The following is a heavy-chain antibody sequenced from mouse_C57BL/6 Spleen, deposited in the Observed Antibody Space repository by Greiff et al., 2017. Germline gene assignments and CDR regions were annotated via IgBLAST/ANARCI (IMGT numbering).Heavy chain of an antibody. Sequence: QVQLQQSGAELVRPGASVTLSCKASGYTFTDYEMHWVKQTPVHGLEWIGAIDPETGGTAYNQKFKGKAILTADKSSSTAYMELRSLTSEDSAVYNCTRRTTMAYFDYWGQGTTLTVSS. D-gene: IGHD2-1*01. V-gene: IGHV1-15*01. CDR3: TRRTTMAYFDY. J-gene: IGHJ2*01. CDR1: GYTFTDYE. CDR2: IDPETGGT.